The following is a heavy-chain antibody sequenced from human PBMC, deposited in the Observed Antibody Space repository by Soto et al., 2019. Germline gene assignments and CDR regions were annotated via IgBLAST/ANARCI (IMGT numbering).Heavy chain of an antibody. D-gene: IGHD6-6*01. Sequence: SETLSLTCIVSGISFNSYYWAWIRQPVGKGLEWIGHKFPTGSSTYSPSLESRVTISLDESKNQVSLTLTSVTPADSGVYYCATLYSSFSYTGMDVWGQGTAVTVSS. CDR1: GISFNSYY. V-gene: IGHV4-4*07. CDR2: KFPTGSS. CDR3: ATLYSSFSYTGMDV. J-gene: IGHJ6*02.